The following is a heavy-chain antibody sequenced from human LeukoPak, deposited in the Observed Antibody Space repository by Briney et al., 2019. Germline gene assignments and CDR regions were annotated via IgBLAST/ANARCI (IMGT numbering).Heavy chain of an antibody. CDR2: INQDGSEK. J-gene: IGHJ6*02. Sequence: GGSLRLSCAATGFTLSKHWMSWVRQAPGKGLEWVANINQDGSEKHYVDSLKGRFTISRDYANDSLYLQMNSLRADDTAVYYCARHSEILSRDGYILDFYGMDVWGQGTTVTVSS. CDR1: GFTLSKHW. CDR3: ARHSEILSRDGYILDFYGMDV. D-gene: IGHD5-24*01. V-gene: IGHV3-7*01.